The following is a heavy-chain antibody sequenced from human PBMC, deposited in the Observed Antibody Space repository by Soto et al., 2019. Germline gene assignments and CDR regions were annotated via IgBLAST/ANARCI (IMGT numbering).Heavy chain of an antibody. V-gene: IGHV4-31*03. CDR1: GGSITSGGYY. CDR3: ASDVPYYYDSSGYLGY. J-gene: IGHJ4*02. CDR2: IYYSGFT. D-gene: IGHD3-22*01. Sequence: SETLSLTCTVSGGSITSGGYYWSWIRQHPGKGLEWIGYIYYSGFTYYNPSLKSRVTISVDTSKNQFSLKLSSVTAADTAVYYCASDVPYYYDSSGYLGYWGQGTLVTVSS.